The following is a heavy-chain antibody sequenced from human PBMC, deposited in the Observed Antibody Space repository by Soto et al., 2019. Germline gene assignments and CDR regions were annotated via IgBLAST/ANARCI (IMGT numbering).Heavy chain of an antibody. CDR2: ISGSGGST. J-gene: IGHJ4*02. V-gene: IGHV3-23*01. CDR3: AKDYYDSSGYLEAYFDY. Sequence: SLRLSCAASGFTFSSYAMSWVRQAPGKGLEWVSAISGSGGSTYYADSVKGRFTISRDNSKNTLYLQMNSLRAEDTAVYYCAKDYYDSSGYLEAYFDYWGQGTLVTVSS. D-gene: IGHD3-22*01. CDR1: GFTFSSYA.